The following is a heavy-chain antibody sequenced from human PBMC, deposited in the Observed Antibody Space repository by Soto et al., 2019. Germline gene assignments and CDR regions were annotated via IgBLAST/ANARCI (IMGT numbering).Heavy chain of an antibody. J-gene: IGHJ3*02. D-gene: IGHD2-21*02. CDR2: IYYSGST. CDR3: ARVPWLSVVTASRAFDI. Sequence: TSETLSLTCTVSGGSIISGGYYWSWIRQHPGNGLEWIGYIYYSGSTYYNPSLKSRVTISVDTSKNQFSLKLSSVTAADTAVYYCARVPWLSVVTASRAFDIWGQGKMVTVSS. V-gene: IGHV4-31*03. CDR1: GGSIISGGYY.